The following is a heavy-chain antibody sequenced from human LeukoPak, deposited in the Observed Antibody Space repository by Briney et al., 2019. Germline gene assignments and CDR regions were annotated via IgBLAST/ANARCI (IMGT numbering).Heavy chain of an antibody. CDR2: LNHSGST. CDR1: GGSFSGYY. CDR3: ARGLGYDSSPLDY. V-gene: IGHV4-34*01. Sequence: PSETLSLTCAVYGGSFSGYYWSWIRQPPGKGLEWIGELNHSGSTNYNPSLKSRVTISVDTSKNQFSLKLSSVTAADTAVYYCARGLGYDSSPLDYWGQGTLVTVSS. D-gene: IGHD3-22*01. J-gene: IGHJ4*02.